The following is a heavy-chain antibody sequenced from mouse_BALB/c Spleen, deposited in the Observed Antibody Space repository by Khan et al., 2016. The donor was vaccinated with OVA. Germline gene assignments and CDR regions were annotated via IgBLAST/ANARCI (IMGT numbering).Heavy chain of an antibody. Sequence: VQLQESGPGLVAPSQSLSITCTISGFSLTNYGVHWVRQPPGKGLEWLGVIWTDGSTTYNSALKSRLTTTKDNSKSQVFLKMNSLQTDDTAIYVCARQPYYHYNVMDYWGQGTSVTVSS. CDR3: ARQPYYHYNVMDY. CDR1: GFSLTNYG. CDR2: IWTDGST. J-gene: IGHJ4*01. V-gene: IGHV2-6-1*01. D-gene: IGHD2-4*01.